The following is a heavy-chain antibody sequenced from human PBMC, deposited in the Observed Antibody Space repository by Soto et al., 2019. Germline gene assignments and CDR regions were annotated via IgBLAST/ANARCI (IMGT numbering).Heavy chain of an antibody. CDR3: AKGTKYCSSGVCSVFDY. D-gene: IGHD2-8*01. J-gene: IGHJ4*02. CDR1: GFSFDEYA. V-gene: IGHV3-9*01. CDR2: INWNSGNI. Sequence: EVQVAESGGGSVQPGRSLRLSCEASGFSFDEYAMHWVRQVPGKGLEWVSSINWNSGNIGYADSVRGRFTISRDNAKNSLYLQMNGLRPEDTAFYYCAKGTKYCSSGVCSVFDYWGQGTLVTVSS.